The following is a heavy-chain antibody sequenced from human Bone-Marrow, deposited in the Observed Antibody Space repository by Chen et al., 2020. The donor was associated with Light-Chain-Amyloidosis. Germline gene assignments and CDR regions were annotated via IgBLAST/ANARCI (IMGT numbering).Heavy chain of an antibody. CDR3: AKDRITMVY. D-gene: IGHD3-10*01. CDR2: ISWNSGSI. Sequence: VESGGGLVQPGRSLRLSCAASGFTFDDYAMHWVRQAPGKGLEWVSGISWNSGSIGYEDSVKGRFTISRDNAKNSLYLQMNSLRAEDTALYYCAKDRITMVYWGQGTLVTVSS. J-gene: IGHJ4*02. CDR1: GFTFDDYA. V-gene: IGHV3-9*01.